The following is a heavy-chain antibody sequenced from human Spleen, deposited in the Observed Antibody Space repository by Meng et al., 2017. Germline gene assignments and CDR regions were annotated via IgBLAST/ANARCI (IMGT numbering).Heavy chain of an antibody. J-gene: IGHJ4*02. Sequence: SGPTLVKPTQTLTLTCTFSGFSLSTSGMRVSWIRQPPGKALEWLARIDWDDEKFYTTSLSARLTISRGTSKNQVVLTMTNMDPADTATYYWALISPSSTPTIFFDNWGQGTLVTVSS. CDR2: IDWDDEK. CDR3: ALISPSSTPTIFFDN. D-gene: IGHD2-21*01. CDR1: GFSLSTSGMR. V-gene: IGHV2-70*04.